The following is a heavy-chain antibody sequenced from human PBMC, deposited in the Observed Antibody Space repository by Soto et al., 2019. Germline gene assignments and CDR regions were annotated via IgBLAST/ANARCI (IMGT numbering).Heavy chain of an antibody. CDR1: GGTFSSYA. CDR2: IIPIFGKA. V-gene: IGHV1-69*01. Sequence: QVQLVQSGAEVKKPGSSVKVSCKASGGTFSSYAISWVRQAPGQGLEWMGGIIPIFGKANYAQKFQGRVTIPADESTSTAYMERSSLRSEDTAVYYCARLNSLMSRGGLGVWGQGTTVTVSS. CDR3: ARLNSLMSRGGLGV. J-gene: IGHJ6*02. D-gene: IGHD2-8*01.